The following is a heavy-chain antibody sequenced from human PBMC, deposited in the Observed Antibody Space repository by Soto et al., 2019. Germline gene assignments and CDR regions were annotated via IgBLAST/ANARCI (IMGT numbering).Heavy chain of an antibody. CDR3: ATDKPLQLLRGGSIFDY. J-gene: IGHJ4*02. D-gene: IGHD2-21*01. CDR2: VSASGDT. V-gene: IGHV4-4*07. CDR1: GGSLSNYF. Sequence: QVQLQESGPGLVKSSQTLSLTCTVSGGSLSNYFWSWIRQTAGRGLEWMGRVSASGDTDYNPSFESGVSVSIDTSKNQFSLELKSVTAADTAVYYCATDKPLQLLRGGSIFDYWGQGILVTVSS.